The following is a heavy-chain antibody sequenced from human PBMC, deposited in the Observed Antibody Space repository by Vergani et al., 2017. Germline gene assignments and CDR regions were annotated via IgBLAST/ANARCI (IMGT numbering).Heavy chain of an antibody. Sequence: QVQLVESGGGVVQPGRSLRLSCAASGFTFNHYGMHWVRQAPGKGLEWVAVISYDGTQKYYADSVKGRFTISRDNSKSTLYLQMNSLRTEDTAVYYCATKSCGTPGCQIGYFREWGQGTLVTVSS. V-gene: IGHV3-30*03. CDR1: GFTFNHYG. D-gene: IGHD1-1*01. CDR2: ISYDGTQK. J-gene: IGHJ1*01. CDR3: ATKSCGTPGCQIGYFRE.